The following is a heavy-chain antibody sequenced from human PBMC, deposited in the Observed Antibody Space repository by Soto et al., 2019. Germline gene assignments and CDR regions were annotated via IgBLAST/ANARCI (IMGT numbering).Heavy chain of an antibody. CDR1: GGTFSSYT. V-gene: IGHV1-69*08. J-gene: IGHJ4*02. CDR2: IIPILGIA. CDR3: ARDQCSGGSCYYDY. D-gene: IGHD2-15*01. Sequence: QVQLVQSGAEVKKPGSSVKVSCKASGGTFSSYTISWVRQAPGQGLEWMGRIIPILGIANYAQKFQGRVTITADKSTSTAYMELSSLRSKDTAVYYCARDQCSGGSCYYDYWGQGTLVTVSS.